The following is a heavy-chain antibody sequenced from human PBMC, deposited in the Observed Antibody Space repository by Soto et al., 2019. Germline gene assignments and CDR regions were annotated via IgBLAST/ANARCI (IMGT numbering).Heavy chain of an antibody. CDR1: GGTFSSYA. CDR3: ARAEGITIFGVAPNWFDP. J-gene: IGHJ5*02. D-gene: IGHD3-3*01. Sequence: SVKVSCKASGGTFSSYAISWVRQAPGQGLEWMGGIIPIFGTANYAQKFQGRVTITADKSTSTAYMELSSLRSEDTAVYYCARAEGITIFGVAPNWFDPWGQGTLVTVSS. V-gene: IGHV1-69*06. CDR2: IIPIFGTA.